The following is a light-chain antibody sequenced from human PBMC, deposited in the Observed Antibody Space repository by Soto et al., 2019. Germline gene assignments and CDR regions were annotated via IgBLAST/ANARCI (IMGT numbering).Light chain of an antibody. V-gene: IGLV1-47*01. CDR3: AVWDDNLTSL. J-gene: IGLJ3*02. CDR2: RNN. CDR1: PSNIGYNY. Sequence: QSVLTQEPSASGTPGQSVTISCSGSPSNIGYNYVFWYQQLPRTAPKLLIYRNNQRPSGVPDRFSGSKSGTSASLTISGLRSEDEAVYYCAVWDDNLTSLFGGGTKLTVL.